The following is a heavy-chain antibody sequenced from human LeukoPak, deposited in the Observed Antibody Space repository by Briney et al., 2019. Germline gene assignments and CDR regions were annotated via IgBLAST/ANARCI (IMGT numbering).Heavy chain of an antibody. CDR2: IYYSGST. CDR1: GGSISSYY. D-gene: IGHD3-22*01. CDR3: ARGGYYDSSGYPNPLDY. Sequence: SETLSLTCTVSGGSISSYYWSWIRQPPGKGLEWIGYIYYSGSTNYNPSLKRRAIMSVDTAKNQFSLKLNSVSAADTAVYYCARGGYYDSSGYPNPLDYWGQGTLVTVSS. J-gene: IGHJ4*02. V-gene: IGHV4-59*12.